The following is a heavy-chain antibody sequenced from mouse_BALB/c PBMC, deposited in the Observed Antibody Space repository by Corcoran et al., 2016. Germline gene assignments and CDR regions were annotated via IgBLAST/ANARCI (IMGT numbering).Heavy chain of an antibody. CDR1: GFNIKDTY. J-gene: IGHJ2*01. CDR3: ARSRDGNYVVY. CDR2: IDPANGNT. Sequence: EVQLQQSGAELVKPGASVKLSCTASGFNIKDTYMHWMNQRPEQGLEWIGRIDPANGNTKYDPKFQGKAILTADTSSNTAFLQLSSLTSEDTAVYYCARSRDGNYVVYWGQGTTLTVST. V-gene: IGHV14-3*02. D-gene: IGHD2-3*01.